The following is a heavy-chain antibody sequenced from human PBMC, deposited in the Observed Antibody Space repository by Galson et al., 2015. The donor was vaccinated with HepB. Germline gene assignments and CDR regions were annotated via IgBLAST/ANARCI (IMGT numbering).Heavy chain of an antibody. CDR1: GGTFSSYA. V-gene: IGHV1-69*13. Sequence: SVKVSCKASGGTFSSYAISWVRQAPGQGLEWMGGIIPIFGIANHAQKFQGRVTITADESTSTAYMELSSLRSEDTAVYYCARDWGGCGGDCSPYYYYYGMDVWGQGTTVTVSS. CDR2: IIPIFGIA. CDR3: ARDWGGCGGDCSPYYYYYGMDV. J-gene: IGHJ6*02. D-gene: IGHD2-21*02.